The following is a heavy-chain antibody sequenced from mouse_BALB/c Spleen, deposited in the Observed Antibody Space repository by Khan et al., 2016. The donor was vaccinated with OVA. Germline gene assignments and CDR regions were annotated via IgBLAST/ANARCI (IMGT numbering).Heavy chain of an antibody. D-gene: IGHD2-14*01. J-gene: IGHJ1*01. V-gene: IGHV5-6-3*01. CDR2: INSNGGTS. CDR3: ARIYYRYDEGYWYFDV. CDR1: GFTFSGYG. Sequence: EVELVESGGGLVQPGGSLKLSCAASGFTFSGYGMSWVRQTPDKRLELVATINSNGGTSYYPDSVKGRFTISRDNAKTTLHLQMSSLKSEGTAMFYCARIYYRYDEGYWYFDVWGAGATVTVSS.